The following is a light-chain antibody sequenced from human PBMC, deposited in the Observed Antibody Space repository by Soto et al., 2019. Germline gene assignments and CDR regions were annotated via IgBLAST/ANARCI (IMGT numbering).Light chain of an antibody. V-gene: IGKV3-20*01. CDR2: GAS. CDR3: QQYGSSGT. Sequence: EIVMTPSPATLSVSPGEGVTLSCRASQTVPSRIAWYQQKPGQAPSLLIYGASNRATGIPDRFSGSGSGTDFTLTISRLEPEDFAVYYCQQYGSSGTFGQGTKVDI. CDR1: QTVPSR. J-gene: IGKJ1*01.